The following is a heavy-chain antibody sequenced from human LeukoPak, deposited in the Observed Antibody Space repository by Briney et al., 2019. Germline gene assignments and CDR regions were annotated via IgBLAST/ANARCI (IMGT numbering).Heavy chain of an antibody. J-gene: IGHJ5*02. Sequence: RASVKVSCKTSGYTFTGYYIHWVRQAPGQGLEWMGWINPNSGGTNYAQKFQGRVTTTRDTSISTAYMELSRLRSDDTAVYYCARDGDYRSGSWFDPWGQGTLVTVSS. CDR2: INPNSGGT. CDR1: GYTFTGYY. D-gene: IGHD3-10*01. V-gene: IGHV1-2*02. CDR3: ARDGDYRSGSWFDP.